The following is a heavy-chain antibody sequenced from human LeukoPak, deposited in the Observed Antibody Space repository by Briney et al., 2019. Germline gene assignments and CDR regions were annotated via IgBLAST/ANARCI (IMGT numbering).Heavy chain of an antibody. CDR3: ARLDSVVSSGGMDV. CDR2: NYPGDSDT. CDR1: GYNFNTCW. J-gene: IGHJ6*02. D-gene: IGHD3-10*01. V-gene: IGHV5-51*01. Sequence: GESLKISCKGSGYNFNTCWIGWVRQMPGKGLEWMGMNYPGDSDTRYSPSFQGQVIISVDKSISTAYLQWRSLKASDTAMYYCARLDSVVSSGGMDVWGQGTTVTVSS.